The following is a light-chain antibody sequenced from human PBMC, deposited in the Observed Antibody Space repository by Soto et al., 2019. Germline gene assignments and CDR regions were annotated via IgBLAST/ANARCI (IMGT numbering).Light chain of an antibody. CDR3: AAWDDSLNGPVV. CDR2: INN. J-gene: IGLJ2*01. CDR1: NSNIGSNT. Sequence: QSVLTQPPSASGTPGQRVTISCSGSNSNIGSNTVNWYQQLPGTAPQLLIYINNQRPSGVPDRFSGAKSGTSASLAISGLQSEDEADYYCAAWDDSLNGPVVFGGGTKLTVL. V-gene: IGLV1-44*01.